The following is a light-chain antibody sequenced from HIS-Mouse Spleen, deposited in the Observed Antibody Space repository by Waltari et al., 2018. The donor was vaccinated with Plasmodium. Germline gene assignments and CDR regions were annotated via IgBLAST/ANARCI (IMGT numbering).Light chain of an antibody. V-gene: IGLV3-10*01. CDR1: ALPKKY. J-gene: IGLJ3*02. Sequence: SYELTQPPSVSVSPGQTARITCPGDALPKKYAYWYQQKSGQAPVLVIYEDSKRPSWIPERFSGSSSGTMATVTISGAQVEDEADYYCYSTDSSGNHRVFGGGTKLTVL. CDR2: EDS. CDR3: YSTDSSGNHRV.